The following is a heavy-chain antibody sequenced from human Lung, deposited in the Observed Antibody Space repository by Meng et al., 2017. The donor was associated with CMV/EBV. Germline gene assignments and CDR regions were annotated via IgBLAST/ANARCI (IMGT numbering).Heavy chain of an antibody. CDR1: GGCVSSGSSY. Sequence: VSGGCVSSGSSYWRWIRQPPGKGLEWIGYIDYSGRKKYKPSLKSRVTISVDTSKNHFSLRLSSVTAADTAVYYCARKAIAAADPFDSWGQGTLVTVSS. CDR3: ARKAIAAADPFDS. J-gene: IGHJ4*02. V-gene: IGHV4-61*03. CDR2: IDYSGRK. D-gene: IGHD6-25*01.